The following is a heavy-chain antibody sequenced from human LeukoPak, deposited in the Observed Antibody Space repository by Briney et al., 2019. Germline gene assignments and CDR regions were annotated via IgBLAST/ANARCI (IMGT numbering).Heavy chain of an antibody. D-gene: IGHD2-15*01. CDR3: ARARGYCSGGFCYAYYFDY. V-gene: IGHV3-7*03. Sequence: GGSLRLSCAASGFTFSSYCMSWVRQAPGKGLEWVANINKDESEKYYVDSVKGRFTISRDNAKNSLYLQMNSLRAEDTAVYYCARARGYCSGGFCYAYYFDYWGQGTLVTVSS. CDR2: INKDESEK. J-gene: IGHJ4*02. CDR1: GFTFSSYC.